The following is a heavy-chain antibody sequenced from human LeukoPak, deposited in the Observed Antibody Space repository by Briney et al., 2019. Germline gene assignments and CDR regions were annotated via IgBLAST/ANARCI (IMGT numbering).Heavy chain of an antibody. Sequence: GRSLRLSCAASGFTFSSSGMQWVRQALGKGLVWVAVISYDGSNKYYADSVKGRFTISRDNSKNTLYLQMNSLRAEDTAVYYCAKDRGGYGVPGYYYYGMDVWGQGTTVTVSS. CDR1: GFTFSSSG. V-gene: IGHV3-30*18. J-gene: IGHJ6*02. CDR2: ISYDGSNK. D-gene: IGHD5-12*01. CDR3: AKDRGGYGVPGYYYYGMDV.